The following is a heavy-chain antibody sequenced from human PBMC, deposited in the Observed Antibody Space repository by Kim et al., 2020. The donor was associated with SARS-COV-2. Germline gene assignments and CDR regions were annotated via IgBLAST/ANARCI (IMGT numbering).Heavy chain of an antibody. J-gene: IGHJ4*02. CDR3: ARHSLWSYLFDY. CDR1: GGSISSSSYY. CDR2: IYYSGST. Sequence: SETLSLTCTVSGGSISSSSYYWGWIRQPPGKGLEWIGSIYYSGSTYYNPSLKSRVTISVDTSKNQFSLKLSSVTAADTAVYYCARHSLWSYLFDYWGQGTLVTVSS. D-gene: IGHD3-10*01. V-gene: IGHV4-39*01.